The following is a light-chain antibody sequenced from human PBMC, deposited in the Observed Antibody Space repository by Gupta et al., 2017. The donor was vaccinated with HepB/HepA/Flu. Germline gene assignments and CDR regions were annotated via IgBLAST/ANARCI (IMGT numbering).Light chain of an antibody. CDR2: DDS. Sequence: SYVLTQPPSVSVAPGKKARITCGGNNIGSKSVHWYQQKQGQAPVLVVYDDSDRPSGIPERFSGANSGNTATLTISRVEAGDEADYYCQVWDSSSDHPVFGGGTKLTVL. J-gene: IGLJ3*02. CDR1: NIGSKS. V-gene: IGLV3-21*03. CDR3: QVWDSSSDHPV.